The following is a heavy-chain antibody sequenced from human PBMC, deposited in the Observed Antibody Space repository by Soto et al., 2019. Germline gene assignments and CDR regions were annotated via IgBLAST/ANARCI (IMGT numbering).Heavy chain of an antibody. CDR2: ISSDGSNK. Sequence: QVQLVESGGGVVQPGRSLRLSCAASGFTFSSYGMHWVRQAPGKGLEWVAVISSDGSNKYYADSVKGRFTISRDNSKNTLYLQMNSLRAEDTAVYYCAKDHKATSGSYNYWGQGTLVTVSS. D-gene: IGHD1-26*01. CDR3: AKDHKATSGSYNY. J-gene: IGHJ4*02. V-gene: IGHV3-30*18. CDR1: GFTFSSYG.